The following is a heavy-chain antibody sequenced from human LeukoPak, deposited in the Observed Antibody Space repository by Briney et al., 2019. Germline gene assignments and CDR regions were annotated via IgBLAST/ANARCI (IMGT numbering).Heavy chain of an antibody. V-gene: IGHV3-7*04. J-gene: IGHJ4*02. Sequence: GGSLRLSCAASGFTFSSYWMSWVRQAPGKGLEWVANIKQDGSEKYYVDSVKGRFTISRDNAKNSLYLQMNSLRAEDTAVYYCARAGYSYEFWGSGFYYFDYWGQGTLVTVSS. CDR3: ARAGYSYEFWGSGFYYFDY. CDR2: IKQDGSEK. CDR1: GFTFSSYW. D-gene: IGHD5-18*01.